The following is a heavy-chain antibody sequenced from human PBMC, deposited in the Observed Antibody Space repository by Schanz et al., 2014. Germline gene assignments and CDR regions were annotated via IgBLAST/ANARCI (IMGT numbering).Heavy chain of an antibody. CDR1: GFTFRVFA. V-gene: IGHV3-48*04. J-gene: IGHJ6*03. CDR3: ARDHQWLARYYMDV. Sequence: EVQLVESGGGLVRPGGSLRLSCAASGFTFRVFAMNWVRQAPGKGLEWVSRMIGSGSSVFYADSVKGRFTISRDNSKNSLYLQMDSLRAEDTAVYYCARDHQWLARYYMDVWGKGTTVTVSS. D-gene: IGHD6-19*01. CDR2: MIGSGSSV.